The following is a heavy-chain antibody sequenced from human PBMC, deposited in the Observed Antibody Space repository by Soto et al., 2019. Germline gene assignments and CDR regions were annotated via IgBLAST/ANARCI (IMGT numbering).Heavy chain of an antibody. Sequence: QVQLQQWGAGLLKPSETLSLTCAVYGGSFSGYYWTWIRQPPGTGLEWIGEINHSGSTNYNPSLKSRVTISVDTSKTPFSLKLTYVTASDTAVYYCASDKITGLFDYWGQGTLVTVSS. V-gene: IGHV4-34*01. D-gene: IGHD2-8*02. CDR3: ASDKITGLFDY. CDR1: GGSFSGYY. CDR2: INHSGST. J-gene: IGHJ4*02.